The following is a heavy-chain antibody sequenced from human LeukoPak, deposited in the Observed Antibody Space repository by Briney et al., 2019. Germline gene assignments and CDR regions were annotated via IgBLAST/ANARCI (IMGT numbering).Heavy chain of an antibody. CDR3: ARERETFGIIDS. CDR1: GFTFRSRS. J-gene: IGHJ4*02. Sequence: AETLTLTCTASGFTFRSRSYHWGRHRQRPGKGRVEYIHSSSSTIYQANSMKGRISLSRDHAKNSLFLQMSSRRVEDTAVYSCARERETFGIIDSRGQGTLVAVSP. V-gene: IGHV3-48*04. CDR2: IHSSSSTI. D-gene: IGHD3-16*01.